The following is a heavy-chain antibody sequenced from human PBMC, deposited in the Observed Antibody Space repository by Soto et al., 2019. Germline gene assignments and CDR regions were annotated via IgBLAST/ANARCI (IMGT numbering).Heavy chain of an antibody. D-gene: IGHD3-3*01. CDR3: AKATYYDFWSGSGPFDN. Sequence: PGGSLRLSCTASEFTFSGYAMSWVRQAPGKGLEWVPGISGSGGSTKDADSVKGRFTISRDNSKNTLYLQMNSLRAEDTAVYYCAKATYYDFWSGSGPFDNWGQGTLVTVPQ. J-gene: IGHJ4*02. CDR2: ISGSGGST. V-gene: IGHV3-23*01. CDR1: EFTFSGYA.